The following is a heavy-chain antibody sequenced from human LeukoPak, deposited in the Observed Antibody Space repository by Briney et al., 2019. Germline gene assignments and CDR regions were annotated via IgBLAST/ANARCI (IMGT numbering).Heavy chain of an antibody. Sequence: SGTLSLTCAVSGGSISSSNWWSWVRQPPGKGLEWIGEIYHSGSTNYNPSLKSRVTISVDTSKNQFSLKLSSVTAADTAVYYCARGRGYGDYHHWGQGTLVTVSS. D-gene: IGHD4-17*01. CDR3: ARGRGYGDYHH. CDR1: GGSISSSNW. J-gene: IGHJ1*01. V-gene: IGHV4-4*02. CDR2: IYHSGST.